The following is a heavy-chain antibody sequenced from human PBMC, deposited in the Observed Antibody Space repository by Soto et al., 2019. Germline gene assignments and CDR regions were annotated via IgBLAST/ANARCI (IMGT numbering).Heavy chain of an antibody. D-gene: IGHD2-2*01. CDR3: ARGNCSSTSCYALYYCYGMDV. V-gene: IGHV1-69*01. J-gene: IGHJ6*02. CDR1: GGTFSSYA. Sequence: QVQLVQSGAEVKKPGSSVKVSCKASGGTFSSYAISWVRQAPGQGLEWMGGIIPIFGTANYAQKFQGRVTITADESTSTAYMELSSLRSEDTAVYYCARGNCSSTSCYALYYCYGMDVWGQGTTVTVSS. CDR2: IIPIFGTA.